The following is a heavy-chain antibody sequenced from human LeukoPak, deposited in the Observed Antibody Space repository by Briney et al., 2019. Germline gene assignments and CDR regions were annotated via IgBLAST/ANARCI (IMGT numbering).Heavy chain of an antibody. CDR3: ARVTMVRGAPSHMDV. CDR1: GFTFSSYW. CDR2: IKQDGSEK. J-gene: IGHJ6*02. V-gene: IGHV3-7*01. Sequence: GGSLRLSCAASGFTFSSYWISWVRQAPGKGLEWVANIKQDGSEKYYVDSVKGRFTISRDNAKNSLYLQMNSLRAEDTAVYYCARVTMVRGAPSHMDVWGQGTTVTVSS. D-gene: IGHD3-10*01.